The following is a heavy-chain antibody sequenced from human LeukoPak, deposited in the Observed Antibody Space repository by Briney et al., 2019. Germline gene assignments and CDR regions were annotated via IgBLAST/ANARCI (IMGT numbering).Heavy chain of an antibody. Sequence: GESLKISCKGSGYTFSNYWIAWVRQMPGKGLEWMGIIYPADSDSRYSPSFQGQVTISVDRSINTAYLQWSSLKASDTAMYYCARHVGAVAGTSTYYYYYMDVWGKGTTVTVSS. V-gene: IGHV5-51*01. J-gene: IGHJ6*03. D-gene: IGHD6-19*01. CDR2: IYPADSDS. CDR3: ARHVGAVAGTSTYYYYYMDV. CDR1: GYTFSNYW.